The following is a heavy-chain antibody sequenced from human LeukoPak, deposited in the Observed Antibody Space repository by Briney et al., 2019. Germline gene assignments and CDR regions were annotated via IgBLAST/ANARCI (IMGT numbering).Heavy chain of an antibody. D-gene: IGHD4-11*01. CDR3: AREAPETTVSSNVFDY. V-gene: IGHV3-33*01. J-gene: IGHJ4*02. Sequence: GGSLRLSCAASGFTFSNYGMHWVCQAPGKGLEWVAVIWYDGSNKYYADSVKGRITISRDNSKNTLYLQMNSLRAEDTAVYYCAREAPETTVSSNVFDYWGQGTLVTVSS. CDR2: IWYDGSNK. CDR1: GFTFSNYG.